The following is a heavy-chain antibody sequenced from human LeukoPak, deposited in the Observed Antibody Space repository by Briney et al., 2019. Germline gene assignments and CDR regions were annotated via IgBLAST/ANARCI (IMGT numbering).Heavy chain of an antibody. CDR1: GFTFSSYA. CDR2: INHSGST. D-gene: IGHD3-9*01. Sequence: GSLRLSCAASGFTFSSYAMSWIRQPPGKGLEWIGEINHSGSTNYNPSLKSRVTISVDTSKNQFSLKLSSVTAADTAVYYCARRKLRYFDWLLPSNWFDPWGQGTLVTVSS. CDR3: ARRKLRYFDWLLPSNWFDP. J-gene: IGHJ5*02. V-gene: IGHV4-34*01.